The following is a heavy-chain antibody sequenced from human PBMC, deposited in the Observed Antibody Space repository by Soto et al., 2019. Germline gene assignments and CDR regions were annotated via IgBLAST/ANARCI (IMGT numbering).Heavy chain of an antibody. J-gene: IGHJ4*02. CDR3: ARDLTLRGLSA. Sequence: QVQLQESGPGLVKPSETLSLTCTVSGGSVSIGSYFWTWIRQPPGKEPEWIGYIFYSGSTNYNPSHKSRVSLSIDTSKNQFSLHRRPVTAADTAVYYCARDLTLRGLSAWGQGILVSVSS. CDR1: GGSVSIGSYF. D-gene: IGHD3-10*01. V-gene: IGHV4-61*01. CDR2: IFYSGST.